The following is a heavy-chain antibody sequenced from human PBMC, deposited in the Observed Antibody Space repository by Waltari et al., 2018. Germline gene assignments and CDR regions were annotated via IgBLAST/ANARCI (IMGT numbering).Heavy chain of an antibody. CDR2: IWYDGSNK. J-gene: IGHJ5*02. CDR3: VRSRLLWFGEDWFDP. CDR1: GFTFSSYG. D-gene: IGHD3-10*01. V-gene: IGHV3-33*01. Sequence: QVQLVESGGGVVQPGRSLRLSCAASGFTFSSYGMHWVRQAPGKGLEWVAVIWYDGSNKYYADSVKGRFTISRDNSKNTLYLQMNSLRAEDTAVYYCVRSRLLWFGEDWFDPWGQGTLVTVSS.